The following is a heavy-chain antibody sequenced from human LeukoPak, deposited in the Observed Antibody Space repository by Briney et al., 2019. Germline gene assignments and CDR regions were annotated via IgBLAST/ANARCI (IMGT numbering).Heavy chain of an antibody. CDR2: ISGSSGRT. V-gene: IGHV3-23*01. J-gene: IGHJ3*01. CDR1: GFTFSTND. Sequence: GGSLRLSCAASGFTFSTNDMSWVRQTPGKGLEWVSLISGSSGRTYYADSAQSRFSISRDNSKNTLYLQMHSLRAEDTATYFCAKGGYFAFDFWGQGTKVTVSS. D-gene: IGHD2-2*03. CDR3: AKGGYFAFDF.